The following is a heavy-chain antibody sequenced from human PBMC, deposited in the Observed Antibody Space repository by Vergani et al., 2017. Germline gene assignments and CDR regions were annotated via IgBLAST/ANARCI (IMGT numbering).Heavy chain of an antibody. J-gene: IGHJ4*02. V-gene: IGHV5-51*01. CDR3: ARHTTYTDS. CDR2: IYPADSDT. Sequence: EVELVQSGPEMRKPGESLKISCKGSEYSFGNYWIGWVRQMTGKGLEWMGIIYPADSDTRYSPSFQGQVTISADKSISTAFLQWDSLKASDTALYYFARHTTYTDSWGQGTLVTVSS. CDR1: EYSFGNYW. D-gene: IGHD1-1*01.